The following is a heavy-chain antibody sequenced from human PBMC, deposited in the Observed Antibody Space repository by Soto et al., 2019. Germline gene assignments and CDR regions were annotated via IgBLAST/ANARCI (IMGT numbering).Heavy chain of an antibody. CDR1: GFTFNNYG. V-gene: IGHV3-33*01. CDR3: ARRQISPPTRGAASARGGMDV. J-gene: IGHJ6*02. Sequence: QVQLVESGGGVVQPGRSLRLSCAASGFTFNNYGMHWVRQAPGKGLEWVAVIWNDGNGYYYANSVKGRFTISRDNSKNTLYLQMSSLRAEDTAVDYCARRQISPPTRGAASARGGMDVWGQGTTVTVSS. CDR2: IWNDGNGY. D-gene: IGHD6-13*01.